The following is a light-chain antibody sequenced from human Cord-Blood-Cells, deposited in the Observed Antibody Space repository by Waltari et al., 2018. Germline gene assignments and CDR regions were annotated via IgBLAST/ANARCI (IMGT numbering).Light chain of an antibody. CDR2: DVS. Sequence: QSALTQPASVSGSPGQSITISCTGTSSDVGGYNYVSCYQQNPGKAPKLMIYDVSKRPSGVSNRFSGSKSGNTASLTISGLQAEDEADYYCSSYTSSSAVFGTGTKVTVL. J-gene: IGLJ1*01. V-gene: IGLV2-14*01. CDR1: SSDVGGYNY. CDR3: SSYTSSSAV.